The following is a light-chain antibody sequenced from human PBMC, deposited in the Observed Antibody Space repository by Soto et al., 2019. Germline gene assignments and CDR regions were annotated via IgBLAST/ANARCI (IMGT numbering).Light chain of an antibody. J-gene: IGKJ1*01. Sequence: ERVMTQSPATLSVSAGERVTLSCRASQSISSSLAWDQQKSGQAPIVLFYGASTRASGVPARFSGSASGTEFTLTISSLQSEDFAVYYCHQYNGWPRTFGEGTKVEI. CDR3: HQYNGWPRT. CDR2: GAS. V-gene: IGKV3-15*01. CDR1: QSISSS.